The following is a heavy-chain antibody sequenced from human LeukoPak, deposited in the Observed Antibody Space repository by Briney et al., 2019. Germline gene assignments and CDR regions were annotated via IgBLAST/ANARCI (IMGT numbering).Heavy chain of an antibody. V-gene: IGHV4-59*01. J-gene: IGHJ3*02. Sequence: SSETLSLTCTVSGGSISSYYWSWIRQPPGKGLEWIGYIYYSGSTNYNPSLKGRVTISVDTSKNQFSLKLSSVTAADTAVYYCARDSSGWYFYGAFDIWGQGTMVTVSS. D-gene: IGHD6-19*01. CDR1: GGSISSYY. CDR3: ARDSSGWYFYGAFDI. CDR2: IYYSGST.